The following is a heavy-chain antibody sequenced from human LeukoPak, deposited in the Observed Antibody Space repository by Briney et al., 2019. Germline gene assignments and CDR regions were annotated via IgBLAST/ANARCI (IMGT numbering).Heavy chain of an antibody. Sequence: GGSLRLSCIGSGFSFSNAWMSWVRQAPGKGLEWIGRIKSDGGTTDYAAPVKGRFTISRDDSKNTLYLQMNSLKAEDTAVYYCTTDLGDYGDYVRCWGQGTLVTVSS. CDR1: GFSFSNAW. D-gene: IGHD4-17*01. J-gene: IGHJ4*02. CDR3: TTDLGDYGDYVRC. CDR2: IKSDGGTT. V-gene: IGHV3-15*01.